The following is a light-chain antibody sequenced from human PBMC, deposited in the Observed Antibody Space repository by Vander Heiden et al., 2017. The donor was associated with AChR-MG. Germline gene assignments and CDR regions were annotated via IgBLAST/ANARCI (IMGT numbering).Light chain of an antibody. Sequence: QPALPQPASVSGSPRQSITSTCTGTTSNVVGYDFVPWYQQHPGRTPKLMIYDDSNRPSGGANRFSGSKSGNTASLTITGRQAEDEADYYCSSYTSSSTLKWVFGGGTKLSVL. V-gene: IGLV2-14*03. CDR2: DDS. CDR3: SSYTSSSTLKWV. CDR1: TSNVVGYDF. J-gene: IGLJ3*02.